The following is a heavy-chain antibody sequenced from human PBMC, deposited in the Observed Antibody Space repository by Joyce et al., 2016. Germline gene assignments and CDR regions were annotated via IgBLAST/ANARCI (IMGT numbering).Heavy chain of an antibody. CDR2: SNTDGSST. J-gene: IGHJ5*02. V-gene: IGHV3-74*01. CDR3: VRGISARPGGPNWFDP. Sequence: EVQLVESGGGLVQPGGSLRLSCAAFGFSFSGYWNYWVCQAPGTGLGWVSRSNTDGSSTRFADAVKSRFTISRDNAKNTLYLQMNSLGAEDTAVYYCVRGISARPGGPNWFDPWGQETLVTVSS. D-gene: IGHD6-6*01. CDR1: GFSFSGYW.